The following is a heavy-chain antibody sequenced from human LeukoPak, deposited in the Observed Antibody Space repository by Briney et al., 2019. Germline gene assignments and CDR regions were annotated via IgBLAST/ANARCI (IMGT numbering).Heavy chain of an antibody. CDR1: GYSISSGYD. V-gene: IGHV4-38-2*02. J-gene: IGHJ4*02. D-gene: IGHD6-19*01. CDR3: ARHEAVAGTGKCFDY. Sequence: PSETLSLTCTVSGYSISSGYDWGWIRQPPGKGLEWIGSIYYRRTTYYNPSLKSRVTISVDTSKNQFSLRLSSMTAADTAVYYCARHEAVAGTGKCFDYWGQGTLITVSS. CDR2: IYYRRTT.